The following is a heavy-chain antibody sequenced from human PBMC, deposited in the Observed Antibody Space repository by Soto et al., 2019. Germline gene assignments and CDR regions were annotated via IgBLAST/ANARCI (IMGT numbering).Heavy chain of an antibody. D-gene: IGHD2-21*02. CDR2: INPTVGST. CDR1: GYVFSSSF. Sequence: GASVKVSCKASGYVFSSSFVDWVRQAPGKGLEWMAMINPTVGSTSYAHNFQGRIAVTRDTSTATVYLDLRSLRSADTAIYYCAREVNTVIMPGDTEDYSGLDVWGQGTTVTVSS. J-gene: IGHJ6*02. CDR3: AREVNTVIMPGDTEDYSGLDV. V-gene: IGHV1-46*01.